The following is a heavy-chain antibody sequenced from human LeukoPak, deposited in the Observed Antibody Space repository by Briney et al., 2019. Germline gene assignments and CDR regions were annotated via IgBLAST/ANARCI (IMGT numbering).Heavy chain of an antibody. J-gene: IGHJ4*02. V-gene: IGHV3-7*04. D-gene: IGHD1-1*01. Sequence: GGSLRLSCAASGFTFSSFWMAWVRQAPGKGLEWVASIKYDESERHHVDSVEGRFTISRDNAENSLYLQMNSLRAEDTAVYFCTRGTTNGYFEYWGQGTLVTVSS. CDR2: IKYDESER. CDR1: GFTFSSFW. CDR3: TRGTTNGYFEY.